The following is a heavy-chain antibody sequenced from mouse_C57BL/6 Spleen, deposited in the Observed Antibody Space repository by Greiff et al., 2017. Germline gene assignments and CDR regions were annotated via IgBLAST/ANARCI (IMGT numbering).Heavy chain of an antibody. CDR1: GYSITSGYY. CDR2: ISYDGSN. V-gene: IGHV3-6*01. J-gene: IGHJ2*01. D-gene: IGHD1-1*02. Sequence: LQESGPGLVKPSQSLSLTCSVTGYSITSGYYWNWIRQFPGNKLEWMGYISYDGSNNYNPSLKNRISITRDTSKNQFFLKLNSVTTEDTATYYCARDGNYFDYWGQGTTLTVSS. CDR3: ARDGNYFDY.